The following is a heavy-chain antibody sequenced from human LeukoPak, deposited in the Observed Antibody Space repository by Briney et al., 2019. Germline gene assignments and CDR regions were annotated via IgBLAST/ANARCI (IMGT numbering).Heavy chain of an antibody. CDR1: GGTFSSYA. CDR2: IIPIFGTA. D-gene: IGHD4-11*01. Sequence: SVKVSCKASGGTFSSYAISWVRQAPGQGLEWMGRIIPIFGTANYAQKFRGRVTITTDESTSTAYMELSSLRSEDTAVYYCAREYSNWGANYYYYYMDVWGKGTTVTVSS. J-gene: IGHJ6*03. CDR3: AREYSNWGANYYYYYMDV. V-gene: IGHV1-69*05.